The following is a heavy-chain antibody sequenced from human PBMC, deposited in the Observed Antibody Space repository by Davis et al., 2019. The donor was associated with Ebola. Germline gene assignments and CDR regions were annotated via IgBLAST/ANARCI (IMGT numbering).Heavy chain of an antibody. CDR2: IYTSGST. V-gene: IGHV4-4*07. CDR3: ARRGNSWGNFDY. J-gene: IGHJ4*02. D-gene: IGHD7-27*01. CDR1: GGSISSYY. Sequence: PSETLSLTRTVSGGSISSYYWSWIRQPAGKGLEWIGRIYTSGSTNYNPSLKSRVTISVDTSKNQFSLKLSSVTDADTAVYYCARRGNSWGNFDYWGQGTLVTVSS.